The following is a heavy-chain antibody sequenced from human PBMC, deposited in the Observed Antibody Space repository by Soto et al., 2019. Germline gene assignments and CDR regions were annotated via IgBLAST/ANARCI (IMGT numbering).Heavy chain of an antibody. V-gene: IGHV3-23*01. CDR1: GFTFSSYA. D-gene: IGHD4-17*01. Sequence: GGSLRLSCAASGFTFSSYAMSWVRQAPGKGLEWVSAISGSGGSTYYADSVKGRFTISRDNSKNTLYLQMNSLRAEDTAVYYCAKCEGTTVTLSGLFDYWGQGTLVTVSS. CDR3: AKCEGTTVTLSGLFDY. J-gene: IGHJ4*02. CDR2: ISGSGGST.